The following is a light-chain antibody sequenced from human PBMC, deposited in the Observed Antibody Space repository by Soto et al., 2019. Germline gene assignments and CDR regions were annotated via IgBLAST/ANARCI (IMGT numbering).Light chain of an antibody. V-gene: IGKV3-15*01. Sequence: EIVMTQSPATLSVSPGERATLSCRASQSVSSNLAWYQQKPGQTPKLLIYVASTSAHGIPARFSGSGSGTEFTLTISRLQSEDFAVYYCQQYNGWPLTFGGGTKVEFK. J-gene: IGKJ4*01. CDR2: VAS. CDR3: QQYNGWPLT. CDR1: QSVSSN.